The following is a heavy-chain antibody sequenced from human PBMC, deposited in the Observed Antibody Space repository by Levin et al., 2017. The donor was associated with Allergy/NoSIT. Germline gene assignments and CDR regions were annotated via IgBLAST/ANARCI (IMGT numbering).Heavy chain of an antibody. CDR1: GFTFSSYW. V-gene: IGHV3-74*01. J-gene: IGHJ5*02. Sequence: GESLKISCAASGFTFSSYWMHWVRQTPGKGLVWVSRINSDGSSPSYADSVKGRFTISRDNAKNTLYLQMNSLRAEDTAVYYCAPTRYSSGWYPTWGQGTLVTVSS. CDR2: INSDGSSP. D-gene: IGHD6-19*01. CDR3: APTRYSSGWYPT.